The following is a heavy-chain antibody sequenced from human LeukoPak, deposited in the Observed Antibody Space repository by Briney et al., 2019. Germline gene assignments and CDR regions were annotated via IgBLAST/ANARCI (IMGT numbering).Heavy chain of an antibody. Sequence: SETLSLTCAVSGYFLTSGYFWGWIRQPPGKGLEWIGRIYHTGSTYYNPSFRVTISVDTSNSQFSLKLSSVTAADTAVYYCARGENYYGNSSYWYFALWGRGTLVTVSS. V-gene: IGHV4-38-2*01. CDR2: IYHTGST. D-gene: IGHD3-10*01. CDR3: ARGENYYGNSSYWYFAL. J-gene: IGHJ2*01. CDR1: GYFLTSGYF.